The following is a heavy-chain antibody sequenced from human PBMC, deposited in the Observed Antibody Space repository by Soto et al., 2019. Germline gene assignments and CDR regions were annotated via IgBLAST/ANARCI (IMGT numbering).Heavy chain of an antibody. CDR3: ARGGSSDWQVALDM. V-gene: IGHV4-34*01. CDR2: SNHRGSN. D-gene: IGHD6-19*01. J-gene: IGHJ3*02. CDR1: GGSFDTYY. Sequence: LSLTCVVSGGSFDTYYWNWIRQSPGKGLEWIGESNHRGSNNYSPSLKSRVTISLDTSKNQFSLKLTSVTAADTAVYYCARGGSSDWQVALDMWGQGTMVTVSS.